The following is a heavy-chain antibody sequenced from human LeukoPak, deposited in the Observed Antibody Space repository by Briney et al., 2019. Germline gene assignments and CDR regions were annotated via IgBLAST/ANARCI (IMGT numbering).Heavy chain of an antibody. CDR2: IVVVVVL. CDR1: GFTFSSYW. V-gene: IGHV3-23*01. J-gene: IGHJ4*02. D-gene: IGHD3-9*01. CDR3: AKDLYYDLLMGTFDH. Sequence: SGRSLRLSCAASGFTFSSYWMSWVRQAPGKGLEWVSAIVVVVVLDYADSVKGRFTISRDNSKNTMDLQMNSLRAEDTAVYYCAKDLYYDLLMGTFDHWGQGTLVTVSS.